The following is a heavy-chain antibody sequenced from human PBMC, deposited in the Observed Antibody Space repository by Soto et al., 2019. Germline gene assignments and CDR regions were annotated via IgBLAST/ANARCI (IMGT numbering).Heavy chain of an antibody. Sequence: GGSLRLSCAASGFTVSSNYMSWVRQAPGKGLEWVSVIYSGGSTYYAGSVKGRFTISRDNSKNTLYLQMNSLRAEDTAVYYCARGSKQLVYYYYYMDVWGKGTTVTVSS. J-gene: IGHJ6*03. D-gene: IGHD6-6*01. CDR2: IYSGGST. V-gene: IGHV3-66*01. CDR1: GFTVSSNY. CDR3: ARGSKQLVYYYYYMDV.